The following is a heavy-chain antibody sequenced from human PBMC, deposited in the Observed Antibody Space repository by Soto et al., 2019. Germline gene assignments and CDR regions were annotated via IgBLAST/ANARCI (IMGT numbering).Heavy chain of an antibody. CDR1: GYTFTSYD. CDR2: MNPNSGNT. CDR3: ARGDSRSGWHYYYYYMDG. D-gene: IGHD6-19*01. J-gene: IGHJ6*03. Sequence: QVQLVQSGAEVKKPGASVKVSCKASGYTFTSYDINWVRQATGQGLEWMGWMNPNSGNTGYAQRCQGRVTMHRNTSISTAYMELSSLRSEDTAVYYCARGDSRSGWHYYYYYMDGWGKGTTVTVSS. V-gene: IGHV1-8*01.